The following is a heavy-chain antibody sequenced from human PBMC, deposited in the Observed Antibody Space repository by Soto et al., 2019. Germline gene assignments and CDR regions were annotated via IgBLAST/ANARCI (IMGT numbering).Heavy chain of an antibody. V-gene: IGHV1-18*01. Sequence: VKVSCKASGYTFTSYCISWVRQAPGQGLEWMGWISAYNGNTNYAQKLQGRVTMTTDTSTSTAYMELRSLRSDDTAVYYCARASSRYSSSWSNWFDPWGQGTLVTVSS. D-gene: IGHD6-13*01. J-gene: IGHJ5*02. CDR2: ISAYNGNT. CDR3: ARASSRYSSSWSNWFDP. CDR1: GYTFTSYC.